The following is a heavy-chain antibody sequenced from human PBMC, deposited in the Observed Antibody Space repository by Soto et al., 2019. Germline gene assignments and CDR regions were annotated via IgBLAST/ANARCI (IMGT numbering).Heavy chain of an antibody. J-gene: IGHJ4*02. V-gene: IGHV1-2*02. CDR3: ARDFYYDSSGYYEDY. D-gene: IGHD3-22*01. CDR2: INPNSGGT. Sequence: ASVKVSCKASGYTFTGYYMHWVRQAPGQGLEWMGWINPNSGGTNYAQKFQGRVTMTRDTSISTAYMELSRLRSDDTAVYYCARDFYYDSSGYYEDYWGQGTLVTAPQ. CDR1: GYTFTGYY.